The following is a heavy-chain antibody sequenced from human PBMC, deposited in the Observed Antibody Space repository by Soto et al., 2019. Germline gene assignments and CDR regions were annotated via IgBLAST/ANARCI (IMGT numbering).Heavy chain of an antibody. Sequence: QVQLQESGPGLVKPSQTLSLTCTVSGGSISSGGYYWSWIRQHPGKGLEWIGYIYYSGSTYYNPSLKRRVTLSLDTSKNQFSLKLSSVTAADTPVYYWAGVLANDDAFDIWGQGTMVTVSS. CDR3: AGVLANDDAFDI. D-gene: IGHD2-8*01. J-gene: IGHJ3*02. V-gene: IGHV4-31*03. CDR2: IYYSGST. CDR1: GGSISSGGYY.